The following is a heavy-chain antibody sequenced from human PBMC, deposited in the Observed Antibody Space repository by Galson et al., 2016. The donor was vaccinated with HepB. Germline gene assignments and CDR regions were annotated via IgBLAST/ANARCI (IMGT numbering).Heavy chain of an antibody. CDR2: IYYSGST. Sequence: SETLSLTCTVSGGSMSNSYWSWIRQPPGKGLEWIGYIYYSGSTKYNSSLKSRVTISVDTSKNQFSLKLRSVSAADTAVYYCARDSRFGDFDHWGQGTLVIVSS. J-gene: IGHJ4*02. CDR3: ARDSRFGDFDH. D-gene: IGHD3-10*01. CDR1: GGSMSNSY. V-gene: IGHV4-59*01.